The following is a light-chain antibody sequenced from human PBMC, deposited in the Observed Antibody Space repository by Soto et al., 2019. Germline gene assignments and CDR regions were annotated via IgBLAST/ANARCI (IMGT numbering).Light chain of an antibody. CDR1: QSVSSSY. V-gene: IGKV3-20*01. J-gene: IGKJ4*01. CDR2: GAS. CDR3: QQYGSSPLT. Sequence: EIVLTQPPGTLSLSPVERATVSCRASQSVSSSYLAWYQQKPGQAPRLLIYGASSRATGIPDRFSGSGSGTDFTLTISRLEPEDFAVYYCQQYGSSPLTFGGGTKGDIK.